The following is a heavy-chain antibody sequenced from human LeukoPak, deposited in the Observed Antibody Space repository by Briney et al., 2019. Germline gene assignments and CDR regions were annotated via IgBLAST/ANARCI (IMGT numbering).Heavy chain of an antibody. D-gene: IGHD3-16*02. V-gene: IGHV3-30*03. Sequence: GGSLRLSCAASGFTFSSYAMSWVRQAPGKGLEWVAVISYDGSNKYYADSVKGRFTISRDNSKNTLYLQMNSLRAEDTAVYYCATREFGGVIQRHYFDYWGQGTLVTVSS. J-gene: IGHJ4*02. CDR2: ISYDGSNK. CDR1: GFTFSSYA. CDR3: ATREFGGVIQRHYFDY.